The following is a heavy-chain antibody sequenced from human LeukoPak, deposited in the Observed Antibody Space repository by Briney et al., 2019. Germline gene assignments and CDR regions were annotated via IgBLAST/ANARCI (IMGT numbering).Heavy chain of an antibody. Sequence: ASVKVSCKASGCTFTSYGISWVRQAPGQGLEWMGWISAYYGNTIYAQKLQGRVTMTTDTSTSTAYMELRSLRSDDTAVYYCARGEAATSFDYWGQGTLVTVSS. CDR1: GCTFTSYG. CDR2: ISAYYGNT. D-gene: IGHD2-15*01. V-gene: IGHV1-18*01. CDR3: ARGEAATSFDY. J-gene: IGHJ4*02.